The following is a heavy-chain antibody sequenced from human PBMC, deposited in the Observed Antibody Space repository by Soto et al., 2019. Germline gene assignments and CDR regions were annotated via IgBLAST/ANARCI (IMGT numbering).Heavy chain of an antibody. CDR2: IYHSGST. Sequence: SETLSLTCTVSGYYISSGYYLGWIRQPPGKGLEWIGSIYHSGSTYYNPSLKSRVTISVDTSKNQFSLKLSSVTAADTAVYYCARSYYDSSGYYYVDYWGQGTLATV. CDR3: ARSYYDSSGYYYVDY. CDR1: GYYISSGYY. D-gene: IGHD3-22*01. V-gene: IGHV4-38-2*02. J-gene: IGHJ4*02.